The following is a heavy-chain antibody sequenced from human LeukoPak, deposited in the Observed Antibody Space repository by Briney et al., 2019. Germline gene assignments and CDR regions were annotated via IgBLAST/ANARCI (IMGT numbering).Heavy chain of an antibody. CDR3: ASRGYNYGSGY. CDR2: IYYSGST. V-gene: IGHV4-39*02. D-gene: IGHD5-18*01. J-gene: IGHJ4*02. Sequence: SETLSLTCTVSGVSISSYYWGWIRQPPGKGLEWIGNIYYSGSTYYNPSLKSRVTISVDTSKNHFSLKLSSVTAADTAVYYCASRGYNYGSGYWGQGTLVTVSS. CDR1: GVSISSYY.